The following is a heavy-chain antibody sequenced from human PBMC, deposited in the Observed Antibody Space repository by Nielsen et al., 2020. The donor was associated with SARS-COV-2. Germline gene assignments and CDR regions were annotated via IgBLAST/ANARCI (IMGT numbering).Heavy chain of an antibody. J-gene: IGHJ4*02. V-gene: IGHV5-10-1*01. D-gene: IGHD6-19*01. CDR1: GYSFTSYW. CDR2: IDPSDSYT. Sequence: KVSCKGSGYSFTSYWIGRVRQMPGKGLEWRGRIDPSDSYTQYSPSFQGHDTISVDKSIRTAYLQWSSLKASDTAMYYCARPNIAVAGTGGLGYWGQGTLVAVSS. CDR3: ARPNIAVAGTGGLGY.